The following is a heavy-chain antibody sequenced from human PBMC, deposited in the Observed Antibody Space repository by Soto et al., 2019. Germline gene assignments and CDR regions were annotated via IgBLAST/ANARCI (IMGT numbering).Heavy chain of an antibody. CDR3: TTYDYIRGNYRVRWAY. CDR1: GFSISDSW. J-gene: IGHJ4*02. CDR2: IKSKTDGGTT. Sequence: EVQLVESGGGLVKPGGSLRVSCAASGFSISDSWMSWVRQAPGKGLEWVARIKSKTDGGTTDYAAPVTGRFTISRDDSKNTLSLQMYSLKTEDTALYYCTTYDYIRGNYRVRWAYWGLGTMVTVSS. V-gene: IGHV3-15*01. D-gene: IGHD3-16*02.